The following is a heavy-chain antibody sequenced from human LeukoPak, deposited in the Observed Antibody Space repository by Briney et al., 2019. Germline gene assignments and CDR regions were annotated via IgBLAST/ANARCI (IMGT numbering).Heavy chain of an antibody. CDR3: ARDVYGDYEDGAHAFDI. CDR1: GGSISSYY. Sequence: SETLSLTCAVSGGSISSYYWSWIRQPPGKGLEWIGYIYYSGSTNYNPSLKSRVTISVDTSKNQFSLKLSSVTAADTAVYYCARDVYGDYEDGAHAFDICGQGTMVTVSS. D-gene: IGHD4-17*01. V-gene: IGHV4-59*01. CDR2: IYYSGST. J-gene: IGHJ3*02.